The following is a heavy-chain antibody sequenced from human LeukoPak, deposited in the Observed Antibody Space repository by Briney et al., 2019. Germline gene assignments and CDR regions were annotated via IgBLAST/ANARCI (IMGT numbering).Heavy chain of an antibody. D-gene: IGHD5-24*01. CDR3: ARDGPIK. V-gene: IGHV4-39*02. CDR1: GGSISSSSYY. Sequence: SETLSLTCTVSGGSISSSSYYWGWIRQPPGKGLEWIGSIYYSGSTYYNPSLKSRVTISVDTSKNQFSLKLSSVTAADTAVYYCARDGPIKWGQGTLVTVSS. CDR2: IYYSGST. J-gene: IGHJ4*02.